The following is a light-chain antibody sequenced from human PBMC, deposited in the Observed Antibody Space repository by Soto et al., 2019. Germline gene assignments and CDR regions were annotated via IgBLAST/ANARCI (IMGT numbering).Light chain of an antibody. CDR2: GAS. V-gene: IGKV3D-15*01. Sequence: EIVMTQSPDTLSLSPGERATISCRASQSVGTNLAWYQQKPGQSPRLLIYGASTGATGIPARFSGSGSGTEFTLTISSLQSEDIAIYSCQQYNNWVTFGGGTKVQIK. J-gene: IGKJ4*01. CDR1: QSVGTN. CDR3: QQYNNWVT.